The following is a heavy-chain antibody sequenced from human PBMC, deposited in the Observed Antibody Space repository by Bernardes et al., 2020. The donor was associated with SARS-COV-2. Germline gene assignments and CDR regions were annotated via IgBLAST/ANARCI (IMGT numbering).Heavy chain of an antibody. CDR2: MYYSGNT. D-gene: IGHD3-10*01. CDR3: ARSGPRNFYGSGSMDV. CDR1: GGSIRRSSYY. V-gene: IGHV4-39*01. Sequence: SETLSLRCTVSGGSIRRSSYYWGWIRQPPGKGLEWIASMYYSGNTYYSPSLKSRVTISVDTSSNQLSLRLSSVTAADTAVYYCARSGPRNFYGSGSMDVWGQGTTVNVSS. J-gene: IGHJ6*02.